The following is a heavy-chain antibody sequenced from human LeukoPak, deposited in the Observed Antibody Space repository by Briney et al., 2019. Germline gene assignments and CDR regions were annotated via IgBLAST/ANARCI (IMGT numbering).Heavy chain of an antibody. CDR1: GYSFTSYW. V-gene: IGHV5-10-1*01. Sequence: KAGESLKISCKGSGYSFTSYWISWVRQMPGKGLEWMGRINPSDSYTNYSPSFQGHVTISADKSISTAYLQWSGLKASDTAMYYCAGHDDSSSPSRHWGQGTLVTVSS. CDR3: AGHDDSSSPSRH. D-gene: IGHD6-6*01. J-gene: IGHJ4*02. CDR2: INPSDSYT.